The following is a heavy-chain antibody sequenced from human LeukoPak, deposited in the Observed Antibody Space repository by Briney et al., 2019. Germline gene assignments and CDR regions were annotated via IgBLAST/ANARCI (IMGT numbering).Heavy chain of an antibody. Sequence: GGSLRLSCAASGFTFSSYEMNWVRQAPGKGLEWVSYISSSGSTIYYADSVKGRFTISRDNAKNSLYLQMNSLRAEDTAVYYCARDSLYYDFWSGYYRLAEYYYYMDVWGKGTTVTVSS. CDR1: GFTFSSYE. CDR2: ISSSGSTI. J-gene: IGHJ6*03. V-gene: IGHV3-48*03. D-gene: IGHD3-3*01. CDR3: ARDSLYYDFWSGYYRLAEYYYYMDV.